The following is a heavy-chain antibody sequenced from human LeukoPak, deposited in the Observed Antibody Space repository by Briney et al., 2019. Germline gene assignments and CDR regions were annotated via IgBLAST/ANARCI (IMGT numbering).Heavy chain of an antibody. V-gene: IGHV4-34*01. Sequence: SETLSLTCGVYGGSFSDYYWSWIRQSPGKGLEWIGEINHSGSTNYNPSLKSRVTISIDTSKNQFSLKLSSVTAADTAVYYCAREGGDYYYDSSDYYYYYYMDVWGKGTTVTVSS. J-gene: IGHJ6*03. D-gene: IGHD3-22*01. CDR2: INHSGST. CDR3: AREGGDYYYDSSDYYYYYYMDV. CDR1: GGSFSDYY.